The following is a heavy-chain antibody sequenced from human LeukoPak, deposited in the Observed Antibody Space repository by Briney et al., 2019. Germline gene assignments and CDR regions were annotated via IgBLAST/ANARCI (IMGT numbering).Heavy chain of an antibody. V-gene: IGHV1-2*02. CDR1: GYTFTGYF. CDR3: ARVKFGSSGSWPIEY. D-gene: IGHD6-13*01. CDR2: INPNSGGT. Sequence: ASVKVSCKASGYTFTGYFIHWVQQAPGQGLEWMGWINPNSGGTNYAQKFQGRVTMTRDTSISTAYMELSRLTSDDTAVYYCARVKFGSSGSWPIEYWGPGTLVTVSS. J-gene: IGHJ4*02.